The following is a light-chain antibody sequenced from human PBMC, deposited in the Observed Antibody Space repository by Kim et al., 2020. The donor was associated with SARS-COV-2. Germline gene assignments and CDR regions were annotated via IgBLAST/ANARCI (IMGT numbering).Light chain of an antibody. CDR1: QSVSNH. CDR3: QQYNNLPPIT. J-gene: IGKJ3*01. V-gene: IGKV3D-15*01. CDR2: GAS. Sequence: SPGERATLSCRASQSVSNHLAWYQHKPGQAPRLLIYGASTRATGIPARFSGSGSGTEFTLTISILQSEDFAVYYCQQYNNLPPITFGPGTKADIK.